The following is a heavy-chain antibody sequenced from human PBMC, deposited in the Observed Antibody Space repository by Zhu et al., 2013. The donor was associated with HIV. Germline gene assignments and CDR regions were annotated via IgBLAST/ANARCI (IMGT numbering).Heavy chain of an antibody. J-gene: IGHJ3*02. Sequence: QVQLVQSGAEVKKPGASVKVSCKASGYTFTSYGISWVRQAPGQGLEWMGWISAYNGNTNYAQKLQGRVTMTTDTSTSTAYMELRSLRSDDTAVYYCARDEVAYYYDSSGRDAFDIWGQGTMVTVSS. CDR2: ISAYNGNT. CDR1: GYTFTSYG. D-gene: IGHD3-22*01. V-gene: IGHV1-18*01. CDR3: ARDEVAYYYDSSGRDAFDI.